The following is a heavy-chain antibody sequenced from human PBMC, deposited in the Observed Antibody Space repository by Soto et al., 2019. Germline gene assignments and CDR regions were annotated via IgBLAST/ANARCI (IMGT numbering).Heavy chain of an antibody. Sequence: PGESLKISCKGSGYSFTSYWISWVRQMPGKGLEWMGRIDPSDSYTNYSPSFQGHVTVSADKSISTAYLQWSSLKASDTAMYYCARSRPYYYYYGMDVWGQGTTVTVSS. V-gene: IGHV5-10-1*01. D-gene: IGHD6-6*01. J-gene: IGHJ6*02. CDR2: IDPSDSYT. CDR1: GYSFTSYW. CDR3: ARSRPYYYYYGMDV.